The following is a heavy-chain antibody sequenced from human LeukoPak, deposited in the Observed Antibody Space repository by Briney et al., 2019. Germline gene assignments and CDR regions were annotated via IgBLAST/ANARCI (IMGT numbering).Heavy chain of an antibody. CDR3: ARHRRIAAAGIRGYDY. V-gene: IGHV3-30*02. Sequence: GGSLRLSCAASGFTFTYYAIHWVRQAPGKGLEWVAFIRYDGTNKNYADSVKGRFTISRDNAKNSLYLQMNSLRAEDTAVYYCARHRRIAAAGIRGYDYWGQGTLVTVSS. J-gene: IGHJ4*02. CDR2: IRYDGTNK. D-gene: IGHD6-13*01. CDR1: GFTFTYYA.